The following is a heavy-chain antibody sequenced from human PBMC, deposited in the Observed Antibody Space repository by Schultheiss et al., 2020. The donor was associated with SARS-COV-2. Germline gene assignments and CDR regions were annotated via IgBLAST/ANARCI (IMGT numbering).Heavy chain of an antibody. D-gene: IGHD6-13*01. CDR3: ARQGYSSSWYYFDY. CDR1: GFTFSSYA. Sequence: GGSLRLSCAASGFTFSSYAMSWVRQAPGKGLGWVSAISGSGGSTYYADSVKGRFTISRDNAKNSLYLQMNSLRAEDTAVYYCARQGYSSSWYYFDYWGQGTLVTVSS. J-gene: IGHJ4*02. CDR2: ISGSGGST. V-gene: IGHV3-23*01.